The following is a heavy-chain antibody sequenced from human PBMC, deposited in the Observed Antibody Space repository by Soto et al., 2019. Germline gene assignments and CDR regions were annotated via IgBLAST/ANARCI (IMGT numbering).Heavy chain of an antibody. V-gene: IGHV3-66*01. CDR1: GFTVSSYY. D-gene: IGHD5-12*01. Sequence: GGALRLSCAASGFTVSSYYMSWVRQAPGKGLEWVSVIYRDTSTYYADSVKGRFTISRDNSKNTLYLQMNSPRAEDTAVYYWAQVAGWLRRRVQGT. J-gene: IGHJ1*01. CDR2: IYRDTST. CDR3: AQVAGWLRR.